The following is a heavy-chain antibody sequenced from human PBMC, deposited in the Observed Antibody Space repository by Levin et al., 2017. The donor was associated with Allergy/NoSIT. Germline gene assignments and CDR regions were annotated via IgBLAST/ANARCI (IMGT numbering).Heavy chain of an antibody. CDR2: IYYSGST. CDR3: ARHQRDYGDYYYYYYMDV. J-gene: IGHJ6*03. V-gene: IGHV4-39*01. CDR1: GGSISSSSYY. D-gene: IGHD4-17*01. Sequence: RPSETLSLTCTVSGGSISSSSYYWGWIRQPPGKGLEWIGSIYYSGSTYYNPSLKSRVTISVDTSKNQFSLKLSSVTAADTAVYYCARHQRDYGDYYYYYYMDVWGKGTTVTVSS.